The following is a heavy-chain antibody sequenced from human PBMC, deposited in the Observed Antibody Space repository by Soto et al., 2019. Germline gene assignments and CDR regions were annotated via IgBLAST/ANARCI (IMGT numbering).Heavy chain of an antibody. Sequence: ASVKVSCKASGYPFTAYYILWVRQAPGQGLEWMGWINPNIGVTIYAQKFQGRVTITRDTSITTAYMELSRLTSEDTAVYYCAKDSHYDILTGYSRNAIDFWGQGTMVTVS. D-gene: IGHD3-9*01. J-gene: IGHJ3*01. CDR1: GYPFTAYY. V-gene: IGHV1-2*02. CDR3: AKDSHYDILTGYSRNAIDF. CDR2: INPNIGVT.